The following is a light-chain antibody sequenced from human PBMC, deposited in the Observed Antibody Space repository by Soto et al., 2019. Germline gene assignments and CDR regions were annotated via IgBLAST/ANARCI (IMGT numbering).Light chain of an antibody. J-gene: IGLJ2*01. CDR3: CSYAGSSTIVV. Sequence: QSALPQPASVSGSPGQSITISCTGTSSDVGSYNLVSWYQQHPGKAPKLMIYEGSKRPSGVSNLFSGAKSGNTASLTLSGLQAEDEADYYCCSYAGSSTIVVFGGGTKLTVL. CDR1: SSDVGSYNL. CDR2: EGS. V-gene: IGLV2-23*01.